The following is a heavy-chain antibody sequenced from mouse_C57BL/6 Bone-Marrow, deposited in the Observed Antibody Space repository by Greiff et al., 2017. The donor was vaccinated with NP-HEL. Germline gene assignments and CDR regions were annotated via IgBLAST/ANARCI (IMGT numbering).Heavy chain of an antibody. V-gene: IGHV5-6*01. J-gene: IGHJ4*01. Sequence: EVKLMESGGDLVKPGGSLKLSCAASGFTFSSYGMSWVRQTPDKRLEWVATISSGGSYTYYPYSVKGRFTISRDNAKNTLYLQMSSLKSEDTAMYYCARQGSPLYAMDYWGQGTSVTVSS. CDR3: ARQGSPLYAMDY. CDR2: ISSGGSYT. CDR1: GFTFSSYG.